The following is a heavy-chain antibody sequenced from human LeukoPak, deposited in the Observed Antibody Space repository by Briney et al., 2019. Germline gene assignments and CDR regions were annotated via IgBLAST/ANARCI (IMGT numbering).Heavy chain of an antibody. CDR3: ARQSRGWPYYYYGMDV. D-gene: IGHD6-19*01. CDR1: GGSISSYY. Sequence: SETLSLTCTVSGGSISSYYWSWIRQPPGKGLEWIGYIYYSGSTNYNPSLKSRVTISVDTSKNQFSLKLSSVTAADTAVYYCARQSRGWPYYYYGMDVWGQGTTVTVSS. CDR2: IYYSGST. J-gene: IGHJ6*02. V-gene: IGHV4-59*08.